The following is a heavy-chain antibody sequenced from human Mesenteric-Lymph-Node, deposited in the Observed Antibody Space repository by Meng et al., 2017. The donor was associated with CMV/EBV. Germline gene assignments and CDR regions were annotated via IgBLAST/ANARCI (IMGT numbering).Heavy chain of an antibody. Sequence: GGSLRLSCGASGFTFSSYWMSWVRQAPGKGLEWVSVILDGDKTNYADSVKGRFNISRDTSKNMVFLQMNSLRLEDTAVYYCARDSDLGWGQGTMVTVSS. CDR1: GFTFSSYW. CDR2: ILDGDKT. D-gene: IGHD3-3*01. V-gene: IGHV3-66*02. J-gene: IGHJ3*01. CDR3: ARDSDLG.